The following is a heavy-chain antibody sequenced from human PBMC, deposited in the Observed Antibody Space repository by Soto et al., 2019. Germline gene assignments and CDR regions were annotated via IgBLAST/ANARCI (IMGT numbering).Heavy chain of an antibody. V-gene: IGHV1-18*04. J-gene: IGHJ6*02. CDR1: GYSFSDYD. D-gene: IGHD6-19*01. CDR2: ISTYNGNT. Sequence: QVQLVQSGAEVKKPGASLKVSCQASGYSFSDYDIAWVRQAPGQGLAWVGWISTYNGNTNYAQKFQGRVTMTTDTSANTAYMELRSLRSDDTAMYYCARYGYSSGWYLGTGMDVWGQGTPVTVSS. CDR3: ARYGYSSGWYLGTGMDV.